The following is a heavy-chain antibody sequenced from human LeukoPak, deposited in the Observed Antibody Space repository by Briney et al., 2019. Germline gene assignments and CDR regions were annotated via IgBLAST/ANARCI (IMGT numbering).Heavy chain of an antibody. V-gene: IGHV4-34*01. CDR1: GGSFSGYY. Sequence: SETLSLTCAVYGGSFSGYYWSWIRQPPGKGLEWIGEINHSGSTNYNPSLKSRVTISVDTSKNQFSLKLSSVTAADTAVYYCARETAPGRPGGAFDYWAREPWSPSPQ. CDR2: INHSGST. D-gene: IGHD1-14*01. J-gene: IGHJ4*02. CDR3: ARETAPGRPGGAFDY.